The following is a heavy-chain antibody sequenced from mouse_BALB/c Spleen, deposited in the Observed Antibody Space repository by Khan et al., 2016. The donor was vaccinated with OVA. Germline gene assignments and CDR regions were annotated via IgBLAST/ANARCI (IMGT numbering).Heavy chain of an antibody. J-gene: IGHJ2*01. CDR1: GYTFSGYW. CDR3: ARVNYGSRDYFDY. V-gene: IGHV1-9*01. CDR2: ILPGSGSR. Sequence: QVQLKQSGAELMKPGASVKISCKATGYTFSGYWLEWVKQRPGHGLEWIGEILPGSGSRNYNEKFKGKVTFTADISSKTTYMQLSSLTSEDSAVYYCARVNYGSRDYFDYWGQGTTLTVSS. D-gene: IGHD1-1*01.